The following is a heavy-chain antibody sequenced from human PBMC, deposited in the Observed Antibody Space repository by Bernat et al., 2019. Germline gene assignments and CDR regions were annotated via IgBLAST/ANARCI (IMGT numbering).Heavy chain of an antibody. CDR3: AKVRYSSGWYWFDP. D-gene: IGHD6-19*01. J-gene: IGHJ5*02. CDR2: ISGSGGTT. Sequence: EVQLLESGGGLVQPGGSLRLSCAASGFTFSNYAMTWVRQAPGKGLEWVLTISGSGGTTDYADSVKGRFTISRDNSKNTLFLQMNSLRAEDTAVYYCAKVRYSSGWYWFDPWGRGTLVTVSS. V-gene: IGHV3-23*01. CDR1: GFTFSNYA.